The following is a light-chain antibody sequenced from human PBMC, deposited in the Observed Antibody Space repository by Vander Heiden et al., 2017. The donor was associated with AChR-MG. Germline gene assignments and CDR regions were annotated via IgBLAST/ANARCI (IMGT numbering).Light chain of an antibody. CDR2: DAS. Sequence: ELVLTQSPATLSLSPGDRATLSCRASQSVGSSLAWYQQKPGQAPRLLIYDASNRATGIPGRFSGSGYGTDFTLTISSLEPEDFAVYYCQQHCKWPPITFGQGTRLEIK. V-gene: IGKV3-11*01. CDR1: QSVGSS. CDR3: QQHCKWPPIT. J-gene: IGKJ5*01.